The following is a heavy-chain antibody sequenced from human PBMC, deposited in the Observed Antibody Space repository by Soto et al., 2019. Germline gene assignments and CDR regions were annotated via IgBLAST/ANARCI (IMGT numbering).Heavy chain of an antibody. CDR1: GYTLTELS. J-gene: IGHJ4*02. Sequence: GASVKFSCKVSGYTLTELSMHWVRQAPGKGLEWMGGFDPEDGETIYAQKFQGRVTMTEDTSTDTAYMELSSLRSEDTAVYYCATQYYDFWSGFHWGQGTLVTVSS. V-gene: IGHV1-24*01. D-gene: IGHD3-3*01. CDR3: ATQYYDFWSGFH. CDR2: FDPEDGET.